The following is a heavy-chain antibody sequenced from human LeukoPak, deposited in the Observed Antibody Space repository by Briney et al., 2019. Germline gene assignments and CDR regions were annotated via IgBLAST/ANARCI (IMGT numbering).Heavy chain of an antibody. V-gene: IGHV3-30*18. D-gene: IGHD3-22*01. CDR2: ISYDGSNK. J-gene: IGHJ4*02. CDR1: GFTFSSHG. CDR3: AKDYYDSSGLPDFDY. Sequence: GGSLRLSCAASGFTFSSHGMNWVRQAPGKGLEWVAVISYDGSNKYYADSVKGRFTISRDNSKNTLYLQMNSLRAEDTAVYYCAKDYYDSSGLPDFDYWGQGTLVTVSS.